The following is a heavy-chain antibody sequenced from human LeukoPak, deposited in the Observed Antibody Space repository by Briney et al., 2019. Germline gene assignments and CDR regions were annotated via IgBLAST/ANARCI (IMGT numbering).Heavy chain of an antibody. V-gene: IGHV3-30-3*01. J-gene: IGHJ5*02. CDR3: ARDLGSYELRGIDL. D-gene: IGHD1-7*01. CDR1: GFIFSNFA. CDR2: ITYDGTNK. Sequence: GGSLRLSCAASGFIFSNFAIHWVRQAPGKGLEWVAVITYDGTNKYYADSVKGRFTISRDNSKNTLYLQMHSLRAGDTAVYYCARDLGSYELRGIDLWGQGTLVTVSS.